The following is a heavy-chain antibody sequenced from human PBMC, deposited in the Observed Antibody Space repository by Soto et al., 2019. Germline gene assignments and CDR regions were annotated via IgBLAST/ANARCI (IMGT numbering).Heavy chain of an antibody. CDR1: GYTFTSYG. Sequence: ASVKVSCKASGYTFTSYGISWVRQAPGQGLEWMGWISAYNGNTNYAQKLQGRVTMTTDTSTSTAYMELRSLRSDDTAVYYCAREAGYDFWSGYDYYYYMDVWGKGTTVTVSS. D-gene: IGHD3-3*01. CDR3: AREAGYDFWSGYDYYYYMDV. V-gene: IGHV1-18*01. CDR2: ISAYNGNT. J-gene: IGHJ6*03.